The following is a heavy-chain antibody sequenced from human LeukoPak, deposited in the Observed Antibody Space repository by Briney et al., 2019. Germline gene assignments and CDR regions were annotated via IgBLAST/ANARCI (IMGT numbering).Heavy chain of an antibody. Sequence: GASVKVSCKASGYTFTSYGINWVRQATRQGLEWMGWMNPNSGNTGYAQKFQGRVTMTRNTSISTAYMELSSLRSDDTAVYYCARDNRFPCMTPLWRLWGQGTLVTVSS. CDR2: MNPNSGNT. J-gene: IGHJ4*02. V-gene: IGHV1-8*01. CDR1: GYTFTSYG. D-gene: IGHD2-8*01. CDR3: ARDNRFPCMTPLWRL.